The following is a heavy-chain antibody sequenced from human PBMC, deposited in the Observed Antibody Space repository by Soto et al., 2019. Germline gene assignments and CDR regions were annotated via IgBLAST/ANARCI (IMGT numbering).Heavy chain of an antibody. CDR2: VHATGTT. D-gene: IGHD6-6*01. V-gene: IGHV4-39*01. CDR3: ARGLSSPSAAGV. CDR1: GGSVSSGGNY. J-gene: IGHJ4*02. Sequence: QLQLQESGPGLVKPSETLSLTCAVSGGSVSSGGNYWGWIRQSPGKGLEWIGSVHATGTTHYNPSLPSRGTISVDTSKNQFSLNVNSVTAADTAVYYCARGLSSPSAAGVWGQGTLVTVSS.